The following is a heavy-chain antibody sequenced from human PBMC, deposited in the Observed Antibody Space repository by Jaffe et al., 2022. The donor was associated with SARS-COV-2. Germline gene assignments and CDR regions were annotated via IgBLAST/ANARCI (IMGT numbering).Heavy chain of an antibody. CDR2: TYYRSKWNK. D-gene: IGHD6-19*01. CDR3: ARGMVVAGFDY. Sequence: QVQLQQSGPGLVKPSQTLSLTCAISGDSVSRNGAAWNWVRLSPSRGLEWLGRTYYRSKWNKDYAVSVRGRITINPDTSKNQVSLQLSSVTPEDTALYYCARGMVVAGFDYWGQGTLVTVSS. CDR1: GDSVSRNGAA. V-gene: IGHV6-1*02. J-gene: IGHJ4*02.